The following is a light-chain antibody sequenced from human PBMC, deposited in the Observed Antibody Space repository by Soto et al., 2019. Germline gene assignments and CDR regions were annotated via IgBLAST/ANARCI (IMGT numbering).Light chain of an antibody. J-gene: IGKJ2*01. V-gene: IGKV4-1*01. CDR2: WAS. Sequence: DIVMTQSPDSLGVSLGERATINCKSSQSVLFSSNNKTYLAWYQQKAGQPPKLLIFWASTRESGVPDRFSGSGSGTDFTLTISSLQAEDVPVYYCHQYYSAPYTFGQGTKLE. CDR3: HQYYSAPYT. CDR1: QSVLFSSNNKTY.